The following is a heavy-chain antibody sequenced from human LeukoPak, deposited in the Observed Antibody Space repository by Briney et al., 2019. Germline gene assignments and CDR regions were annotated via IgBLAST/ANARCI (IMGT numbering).Heavy chain of an antibody. V-gene: IGHV4-30-2*01. CDR2: IYQSGST. D-gene: IGHD5-18*01. CDR1: GGSISSGAYS. Sequence: PSETLSLTCTVSGGSISSGAYSWSWIRQPPGKGLEWIGYIYQSGSTYYNPSLKSRVTISVDRSKNQFSLKLSSVTAADTAVYYCARSSEELGYIYGFLHDAIDVWGQGTMVTVSS. CDR3: ARSSEELGYIYGFLHDAIDV. J-gene: IGHJ3*01.